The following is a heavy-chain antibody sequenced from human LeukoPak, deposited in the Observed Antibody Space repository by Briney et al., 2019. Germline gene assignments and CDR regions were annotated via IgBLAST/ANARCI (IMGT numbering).Heavy chain of an antibody. D-gene: IGHD2-21*02. CDR2: ISSSSSYI. CDR3: ARARCGGDCYPPPFDY. Sequence: GGSLRLSCAASGFTFSSYSMNWVRQAPGKGLEWVSSISSSSSYIYYADSVKGRFTISRDNAKNSLYLQMNSLRAEDTAVYYCARARCGGDCYPPPFDYWGQGTLVTVSS. J-gene: IGHJ4*02. V-gene: IGHV3-21*01. CDR1: GFTFSSYS.